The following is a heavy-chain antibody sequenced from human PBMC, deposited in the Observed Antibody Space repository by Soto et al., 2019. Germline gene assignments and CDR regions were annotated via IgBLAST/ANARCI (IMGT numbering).Heavy chain of an antibody. Sequence: ASVKVSCKASGYTFSSYYMNWVRQAPGQGLEWLGIINPSGGYTTYAQRFLGRVTMTSDTSTSTVHMELGSLASEDTAMYYCARLAGYYDSSGPDASDYWGQGTLVTVSS. CDR3: ARLAGYYDSSGPDASDY. CDR2: INPSGGYT. D-gene: IGHD3-22*01. CDR1: GYTFSSYY. V-gene: IGHV1-46*01. J-gene: IGHJ4*02.